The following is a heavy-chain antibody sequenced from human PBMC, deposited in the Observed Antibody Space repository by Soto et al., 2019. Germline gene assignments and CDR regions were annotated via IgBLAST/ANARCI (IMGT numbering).Heavy chain of an antibody. CDR2: IYSSGST. J-gene: IGHJ4*02. D-gene: IGHD5-18*01. CDR1: GVTVSSNY. Sequence: EVQLVESGGGLVQPGGSLRLSCAASGVTVSSNYMSWVRQAPGKGLEWVSVIYSSGSTYYADYVKGRFTISRDNSKNTLYLQMNSLRAEDTAVYYCARHGYNYGGGYFDYWGQGTLVTVSS. CDR3: ARHGYNYGGGYFDY. V-gene: IGHV3-66*04.